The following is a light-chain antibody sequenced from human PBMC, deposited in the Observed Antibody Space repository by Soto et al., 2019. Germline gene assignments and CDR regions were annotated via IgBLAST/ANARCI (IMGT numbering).Light chain of an antibody. CDR1: SSNIGSNY. Sequence: QSVPTQPPSASGTPGQRVTISCSGSSSNIGSNYVYWYQQLPGTAPKLLIYRNNQRPSGVPDRFSGSKSGTSASLAISGLRSEDEAAYYCAAWDDSLSGYVFGTGTKVTVL. J-gene: IGLJ1*01. CDR3: AAWDDSLSGYV. V-gene: IGLV1-47*01. CDR2: RNN.